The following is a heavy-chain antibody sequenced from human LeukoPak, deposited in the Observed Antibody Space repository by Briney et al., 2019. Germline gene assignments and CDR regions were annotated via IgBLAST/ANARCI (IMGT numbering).Heavy chain of an antibody. V-gene: IGHV3-7*01. Sequence: GGSLRLSWAASGFTFSSHWMSWVRQAPGKGLEWVGNIKEDGSEKYYVDSVKGRFTISRDNAKNSLYLQMNSLRAEDTAVYYCARDRGIQQLMPFDYWGQGTLVTVSS. CDR2: IKEDGSEK. CDR3: ARDRGIQQLMPFDY. CDR1: GFTFSSHW. D-gene: IGHD5-18*01. J-gene: IGHJ4*02.